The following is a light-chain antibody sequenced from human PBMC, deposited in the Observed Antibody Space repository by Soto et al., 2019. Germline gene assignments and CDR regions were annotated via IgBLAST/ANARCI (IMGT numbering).Light chain of an antibody. CDR2: KAS. V-gene: IGKV1-5*03. Sequence: DIQMTQSPSTLSASVGDRVTITCRASQSINNWLAWYQQKPGKAPKLLIYKASSLESGVPSRFSGSGSATEFTLTISGLQPDDVATYYCQQYDSYPLTFGGGTKVEIK. J-gene: IGKJ4*01. CDR3: QQYDSYPLT. CDR1: QSINNW.